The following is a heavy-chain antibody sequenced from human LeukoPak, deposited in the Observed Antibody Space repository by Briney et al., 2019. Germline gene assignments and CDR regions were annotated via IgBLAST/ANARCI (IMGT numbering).Heavy chain of an antibody. CDR1: GFTFSSYW. CDR2: INSDGSST. Sequence: GGSLRLSCAASGFTFSSYWMHWVRQAPGKGLVWVSRINSDGSSTSYADSVKGRFTISRDNAKNSLYLQMNSLRAEDTAVYYCASLYGSYYDFWSGDYWGQGTLVTVSS. D-gene: IGHD3-3*01. V-gene: IGHV3-74*01. J-gene: IGHJ4*02. CDR3: ASLYGSYYDFWSGDY.